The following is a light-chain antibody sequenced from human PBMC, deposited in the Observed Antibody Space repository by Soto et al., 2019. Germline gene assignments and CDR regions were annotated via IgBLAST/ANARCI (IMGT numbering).Light chain of an antibody. CDR3: CSYAGTYTYV. J-gene: IGLJ1*01. Sequence: QSVLTQPRSVSGSPGQSVTISCNGTSSDVGGYNSVSWYQQHPGKAPKLMIYDVSKRPSGVPDRFSGSKSGNTASLTISGLRAEDETDYYCCSYAGTYTYVFGTGTKVTVL. CDR2: DVS. V-gene: IGLV2-11*01. CDR1: SSDVGGYNS.